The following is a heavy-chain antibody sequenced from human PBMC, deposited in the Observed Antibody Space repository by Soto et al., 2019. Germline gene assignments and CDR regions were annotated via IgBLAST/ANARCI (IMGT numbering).Heavy chain of an antibody. CDR2: ISSSSSYI. V-gene: IGHV3-21*01. CDR3: ASSVLLWFGELNTDAFDI. J-gene: IGHJ3*02. CDR1: GFTFSSYS. Sequence: EVQLVESGGGLVKPGGSLRLSCAASGFTFSSYSMNWVRQAPGKGLEWVSSISSSSSYIYYADSVKGRFTISRNNAKNSLYLQMNSLRAEDTAVYYCASSVLLWFGELNTDAFDIWGQGTMVTVSS. D-gene: IGHD3-10*01.